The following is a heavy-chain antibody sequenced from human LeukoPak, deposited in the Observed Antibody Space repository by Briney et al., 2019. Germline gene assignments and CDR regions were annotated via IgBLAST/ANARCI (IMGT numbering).Heavy chain of an antibody. CDR3: ARGGYDSSGYYYYYYYYMDV. V-gene: IGHV4-34*01. J-gene: IGHJ6*03. CDR2: INHSGST. CDR1: GGSFSGYY. D-gene: IGHD3-22*01. Sequence: SETLSLTCAVYGGSFSGYYWSWIRQPPGKGLEWMGEINHSGSTNYNPSLKSRVTISVDTSKNQFSLKLSSVTAADTAVYYCARGGYDSSGYYYYYYYYMDVWGKGTTVTVSS.